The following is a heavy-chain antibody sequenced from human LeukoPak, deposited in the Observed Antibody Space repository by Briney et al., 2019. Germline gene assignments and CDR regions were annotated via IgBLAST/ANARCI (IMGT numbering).Heavy chain of an antibody. Sequence: PSETLSLTCTVSGDSISRYYWSWIRQPPGKGLEGMAFIYNSGRTNYNPSLKSRVIISADTSKNQVSLKLNSVSAADTAVYYCARGSGSATPFPLDYWGQGTLVTVSS. J-gene: IGHJ4*02. CDR3: ARGSGSATPFPLDY. V-gene: IGHV4-59*01. CDR2: IYNSGRT. D-gene: IGHD1-26*01. CDR1: GDSISRYY.